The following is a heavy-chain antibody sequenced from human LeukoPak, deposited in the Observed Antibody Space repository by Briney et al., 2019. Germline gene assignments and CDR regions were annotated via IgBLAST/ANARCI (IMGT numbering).Heavy chain of an antibody. V-gene: IGHV3-7*04. Sequence: PGGSLRLSCAASGFTFSDYWMTWVRQPPGKGLEWVANIKQDGSEKYYLDSVKGRFTISRDNAKNSLYLQMNSLRAEDTAVYYCARGVIGSGLMNYWDQGTLVTVSS. CDR2: IKQDGSEK. J-gene: IGHJ4*02. D-gene: IGHD6-19*01. CDR3: ARGVIGSGLMNY. CDR1: GFTFSDYW.